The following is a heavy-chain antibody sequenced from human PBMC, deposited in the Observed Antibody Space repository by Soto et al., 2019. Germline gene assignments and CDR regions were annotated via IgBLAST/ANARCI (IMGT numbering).Heavy chain of an antibody. CDR2: MDYSGTT. J-gene: IGHJ3*01. CDR1: GGSMRNYY. Sequence: QVQLQESGPGVVKPSETLSLTCRVSGGSMRNYYWNWVRQPPGKGPEWIGYMDYSGTTSYNPSLTSRVTIVIDAARSQLSLSLTSLTAADTAVYYCSRADTSGSGTYTPFDAFDVWGQGLMVTVSS. D-gene: IGHD3-10*01. V-gene: IGHV4-59*01. CDR3: SRADTSGSGTYTPFDAFDV.